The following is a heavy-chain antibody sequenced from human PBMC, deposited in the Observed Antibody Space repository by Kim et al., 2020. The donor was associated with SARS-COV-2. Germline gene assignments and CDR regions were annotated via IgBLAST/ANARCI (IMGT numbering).Heavy chain of an antibody. J-gene: IGHJ5*02. V-gene: IGHV1-2*06. D-gene: IGHD6-19*01. Sequence: ASVKVSCKASGYTFTGYYMHWVRQAPGQGLEWMGRINPNSGGTNYAQKFQGRVTMTRDTSISTAYMELSRLRSDDTAVYYCARDSSSGWDTNWFDPWGQGTLVTVSS. CDR1: GYTFTGYY. CDR2: INPNSGGT. CDR3: ARDSSSGWDTNWFDP.